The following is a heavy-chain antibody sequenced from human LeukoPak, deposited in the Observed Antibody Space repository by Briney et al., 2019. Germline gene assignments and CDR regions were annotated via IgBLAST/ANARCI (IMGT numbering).Heavy chain of an antibody. J-gene: IGHJ6*02. Sequence: GGSLRLSCAASGFTVSSNYMSWVRQAPGKGLEWVSVIYSGGSTYYADSVKGRFTISRHNSKNTLYLQMNSLRAEDTAVYYCARSKAVAATYYYYGMDVWGQWTTVTVSS. V-gene: IGHV3-53*04. CDR1: GFTVSSNY. D-gene: IGHD6-19*01. CDR2: IYSGGST. CDR3: ARSKAVAATYYYYGMDV.